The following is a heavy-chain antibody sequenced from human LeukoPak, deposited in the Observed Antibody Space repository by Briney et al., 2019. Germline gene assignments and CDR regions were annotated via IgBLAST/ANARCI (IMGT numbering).Heavy chain of an antibody. CDR2: SYYSVST. V-gene: IGHV4-39*01. D-gene: IGHD1-1*01. Sequence: PSETLFLTCSVSGGSISYTIGYRGQMPQPRRKGMEWIWRSYYSVSTYYNTSLKSRVTISEVTSKNQFSLMLSAENAADTAVYYCARLERTDLEYFDYWGQGTLVTVSS. CDR1: GGSISYTIGY. CDR3: ARLERTDLEYFDY. J-gene: IGHJ4*02.